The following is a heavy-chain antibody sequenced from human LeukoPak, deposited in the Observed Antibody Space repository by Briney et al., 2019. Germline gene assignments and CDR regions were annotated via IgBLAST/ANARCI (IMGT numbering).Heavy chain of an antibody. CDR3: ARGGQTYYYDSSGYYYGEGGLDY. CDR1: GYTFTSYD. D-gene: IGHD3-22*01. J-gene: IGHJ4*02. V-gene: IGHV1-2*02. Sequence: GASVKVSCKASGYTFTSYDINWVRQATGQGLEWMGWINPNSGGTNYAQKFQGRVTMTRDTSISTAYMELSRLRSDDTAVYYCARGGQTYYYDSSGYYYGEGGLDYWGQGTLVTVSS. CDR2: INPNSGGT.